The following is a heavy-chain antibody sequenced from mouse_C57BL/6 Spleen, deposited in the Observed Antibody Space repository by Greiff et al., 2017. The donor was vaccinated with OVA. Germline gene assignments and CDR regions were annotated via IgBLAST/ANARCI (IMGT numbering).Heavy chain of an antibody. V-gene: IGHV5-9-1*02. CDR1: GFTFSSYA. J-gene: IGHJ2*01. CDR2: ISSGGDYI. Sequence: EVKLVESGEGLVKPGGSLKLSCAASGFTFSSYAMSWVRQTPEKRLEWVAYISSGGDYIYYADTVKGRFTISRDNARNTLYLQMSSLKSEDTAMYYCTRVDGYSYYFDYWGQGTTLTVSS. CDR3: TRVDGYSYYFDY. D-gene: IGHD2-3*01.